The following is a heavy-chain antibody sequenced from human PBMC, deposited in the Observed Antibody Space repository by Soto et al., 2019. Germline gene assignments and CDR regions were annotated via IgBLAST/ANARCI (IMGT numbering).Heavy chain of an antibody. CDR3: ARRNVQYCSSTSCYYYYYYMDV. D-gene: IGHD2-2*01. Sequence: ASVKVSCKASGYTFTSYDINWVRQATGQGLEWMGWMNPNSGNTGYAQKFQGRVTMTRNTSISTAYMELSSLRSEDTAVYYCARRNVQYCSSTSCYYYYYYMDVWGKGTTVTV. V-gene: IGHV1-8*01. CDR1: GYTFTSYD. J-gene: IGHJ6*03. CDR2: MNPNSGNT.